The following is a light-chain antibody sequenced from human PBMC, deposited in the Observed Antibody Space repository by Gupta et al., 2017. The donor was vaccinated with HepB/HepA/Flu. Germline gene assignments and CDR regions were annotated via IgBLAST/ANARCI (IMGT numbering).Light chain of an antibody. CDR3: QQYNNGPPRT. CDR1: QSVSSN. CDR2: GAS. J-gene: IGKJ4*01. Sequence: DIVMTQSPATLSVSPGARATLSCRASQSVSSNLARYQQKPGQAPRLRNYGASTRATGIPARIRGSGSGTEFTLTISSLQSEDCAVDYCQQYNNGPPRTCGGGTKVEIK. V-gene: IGKV3-15*01.